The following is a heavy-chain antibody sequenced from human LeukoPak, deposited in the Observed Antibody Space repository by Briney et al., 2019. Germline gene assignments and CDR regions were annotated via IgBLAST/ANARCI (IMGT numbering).Heavy chain of an antibody. V-gene: IGHV1-24*01. CDR2: FDPEDGAT. CDR3: ATPGDTAMVRPLDY. CDR1: GYTLTELS. D-gene: IGHD5-18*01. Sequence: ASVKVSCKVSGYTLTELSRHWVRQAPGKGLEWMGGFDPEDGATINAQKLQGRVTMTEDQSTDTAYTELSSLRSEDPAVYYCATPGDTAMVRPLDYWGQGTLVTVSS. J-gene: IGHJ4*02.